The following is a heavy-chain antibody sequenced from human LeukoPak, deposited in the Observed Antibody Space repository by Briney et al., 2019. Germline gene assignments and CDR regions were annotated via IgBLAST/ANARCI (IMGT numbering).Heavy chain of an antibody. V-gene: IGHV3-30*04. CDR3: AKDPDSSGYYYVLDAFDI. CDR2: ISFDGTDA. D-gene: IGHD3-22*01. CDR1: GFTFSSYE. Sequence: PGGSLRLSCAASGFTFSSYEMNWVRQAPGKGLEWVAVISFDGTDAFYADSVKGRFTISRDNSKNTLYLQMNSLRADDTAVYYCAKDPDSSGYYYVLDAFDIWGQGTMVTVSS. J-gene: IGHJ3*02.